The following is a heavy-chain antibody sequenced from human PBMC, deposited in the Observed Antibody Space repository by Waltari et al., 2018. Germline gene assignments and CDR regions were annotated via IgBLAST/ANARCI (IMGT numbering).Heavy chain of an antibody. Sequence: QVQLQESGPGLVKPSETLSLTCTVSGGSISSYYWSWIRQPPGKGLEWIGYIYYSGSTNYNPSLKSRVTISVDTSKNQFSLKLSSVTAADTAVYYCATQGSIAAAFGHWGQGTLVTVSS. D-gene: IGHD6-13*01. V-gene: IGHV4-59*01. CDR3: ATQGSIAAAFGH. CDR2: IYYSGST. J-gene: IGHJ4*02. CDR1: GGSISSYY.